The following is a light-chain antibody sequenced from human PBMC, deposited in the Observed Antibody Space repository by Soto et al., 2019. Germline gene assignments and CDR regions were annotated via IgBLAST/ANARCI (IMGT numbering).Light chain of an antibody. CDR1: KLGDKY. V-gene: IGLV3-1*01. Sequence: SSELTQPHSVSVSPGQTASITCSGDKLGDKYACWYQQKPGQCPVLVIYQDSKRPSGIPERFSGSNSGNTATLTISGTQSMDEADYYSQAWDSSTGVFGTGTKLTVL. CDR3: QAWDSSTGV. CDR2: QDS. J-gene: IGLJ1*01.